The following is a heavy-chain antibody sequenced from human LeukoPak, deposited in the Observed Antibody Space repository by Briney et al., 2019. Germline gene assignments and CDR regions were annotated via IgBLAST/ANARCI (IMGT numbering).Heavy chain of an antibody. D-gene: IGHD3-3*01. J-gene: IGHJ4*02. CDR2: ISSSSSYI. V-gene: IGHV3-21*01. CDR3: ARAPDFWSGYYTFYFDC. Sequence: GGSLRLSCAASGFTFSSYSMNWVRQAPGKGLEWVSSISSSSSYIFYADSVKGRFTISRDNAKNSLYLQMHSLRAEDTAVSYCARAPDFWSGYYTFYFDCCGQGTLVTVSS. CDR1: GFTFSSYS.